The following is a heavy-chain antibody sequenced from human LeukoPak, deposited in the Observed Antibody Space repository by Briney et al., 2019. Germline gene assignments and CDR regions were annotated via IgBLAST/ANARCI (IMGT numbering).Heavy chain of an antibody. J-gene: IGHJ6*03. CDR1: EFSVGSNY. Sequence: GGSLRLSCAASEFSVGSNYMTWVRQAPGKGLEWVSLIYSGGSTYYADSVKGRFTISRDNSKNTLYLQMNSLRAEDTAVYYCAKDALTVTTPFYYYYMDVWGKGTTVTISS. V-gene: IGHV3-66*01. CDR3: AKDALTVTTPFYYYYMDV. D-gene: IGHD4-17*01. CDR2: IYSGGST.